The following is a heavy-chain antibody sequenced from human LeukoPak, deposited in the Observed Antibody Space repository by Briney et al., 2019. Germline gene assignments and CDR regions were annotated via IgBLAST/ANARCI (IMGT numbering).Heavy chain of an antibody. CDR2: IKTETDGGTT. CDR1: GFTFSDAW. J-gene: IGHJ4*02. CDR3: AKGGPGGYSSN. D-gene: IGHD2-15*01. V-gene: IGHV3-15*01. Sequence: GGSLRLSCVASGFTFSDAWMNWVRQAPGKGLEWVGRIKTETDGGTTEYAAPVQGRFTISRDDSKNTLYLQMNSLKTEDTAVYYCAKGGPGGYSSNWGQGTLVTVSS.